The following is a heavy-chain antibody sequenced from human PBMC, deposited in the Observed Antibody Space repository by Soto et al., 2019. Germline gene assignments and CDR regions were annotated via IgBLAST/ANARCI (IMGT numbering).Heavy chain of an antibody. D-gene: IGHD6-19*01. CDR1: GYTFTSYD. CDR2: MNPNSGNT. V-gene: IGHV1-8*01. Sequence: QVQLVQSGAEVKKPGASVKVSCKTSGYTFTSYDIHWVRQATGQGPEWMGWMNPNSGNTVYAQKCQGRITMTRNTSMSTAYMELSSLRPEDTAVYYCARTRVGAVAGTWGQGTLVTVSS. J-gene: IGHJ5*02. CDR3: ARTRVGAVAGT.